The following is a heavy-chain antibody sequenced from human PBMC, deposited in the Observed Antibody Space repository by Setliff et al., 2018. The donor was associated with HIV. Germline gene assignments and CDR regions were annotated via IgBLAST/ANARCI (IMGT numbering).Heavy chain of an antibody. CDR2: ISGSGVTT. CDR1: GYFISSGYY. CDR3: AKLTYCSSSSCDAFDI. J-gene: IGHJ3*02. D-gene: IGHD2-2*01. V-gene: IGHV3-23*01. Sequence: ETLSLTCEVSGYFISSGYYWGWIRQSPGKGLEWVSTISGSGVTTYYADSVQGRFTISTDNSDNTLYLQMNSLRAEDTALYYCAKLTYCSSSSCDAFDIWGQGTMVTVSS.